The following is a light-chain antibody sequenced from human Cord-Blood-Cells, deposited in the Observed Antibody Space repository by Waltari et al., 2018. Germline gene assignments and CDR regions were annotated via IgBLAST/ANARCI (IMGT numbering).Light chain of an antibody. CDR3: QQYDNLLT. CDR1: QDISNY. J-gene: IGKJ4*01. CDR2: DAS. Sequence: DIQMTQSPSSLSASVGDRVTITCQESQDISNYLNWYQQKPGKAPKLLIYDASNLETGVPSRFSGSGSATYFTFTISSLQPEDIATYYFQQYDNLLTFGGGTKVEIK. V-gene: IGKV1-33*01.